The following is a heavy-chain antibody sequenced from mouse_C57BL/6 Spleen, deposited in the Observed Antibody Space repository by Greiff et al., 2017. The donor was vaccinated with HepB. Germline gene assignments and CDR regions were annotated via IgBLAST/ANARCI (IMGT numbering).Heavy chain of an antibody. J-gene: IGHJ2*01. CDR1: GFTFSSYA. V-gene: IGHV5-9-1*02. Sequence: EVKVVESGEGLVKPGGSLKLSCAASGFTFSSYAMSWVRQTPEKRLEWVAYISSGGDYIYYADTVKGRFTISRDNARNTLYLQMSSLKSEDTAMYYCTRGGTGYFDYWGQGTTLTVSS. CDR3: TRGGTGYFDY. D-gene: IGHD4-1*01. CDR2: ISSGGDYI.